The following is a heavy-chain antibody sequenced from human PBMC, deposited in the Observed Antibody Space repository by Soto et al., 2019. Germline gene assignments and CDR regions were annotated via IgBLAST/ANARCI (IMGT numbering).Heavy chain of an antibody. CDR1: GYTFTGYY. V-gene: IGHV1-2*04. CDR2: INPNSGGT. CDR3: ARGPKSSSDNYYYYYGMDV. D-gene: IGHD6-13*01. Sequence: ASVKVSCKASGYTFTGYYMHWVRQAPGQGLEWMGWINPNSGGTNYAQKFQGWVTMTRDTSTSTAYMELSRLRSDDTAVYYCARGPKSSSDNYYYYYGMDVWGQGTTVTVSS. J-gene: IGHJ6*02.